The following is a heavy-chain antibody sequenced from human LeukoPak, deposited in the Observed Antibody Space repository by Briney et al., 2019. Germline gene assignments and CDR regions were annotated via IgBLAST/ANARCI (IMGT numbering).Heavy chain of an antibody. V-gene: IGHV4-39*01. CDR1: GGSISSSSYY. CDR2: IYYSGST. D-gene: IGHD6-13*01. Sequence: SETLSLTCTVSGGSISSSSYYWGWIRQPPGKGLEWLGSIYYSGSTYYNPSLKSRVTISVDTSKNQFSLKLSSVTAADTAVYYCARLPFSSWYRKNWFDPWGQGTLVTVSS. J-gene: IGHJ5*02. CDR3: ARLPFSSWYRKNWFDP.